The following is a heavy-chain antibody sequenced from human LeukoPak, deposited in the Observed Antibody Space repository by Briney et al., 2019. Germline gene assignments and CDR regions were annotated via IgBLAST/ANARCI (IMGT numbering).Heavy chain of an antibody. CDR2: IYYSGST. V-gene: IGHV4-39*07. Sequence: SETLSLTCAVSGGSISSSRYYWGWIRQPPGKGLEWIGNIYYSGSTYYNPSLKSRVTASLDTSKNQFSLKLSSVTAADTAMYYCATWGYTTGWYYFDYWGQGTLVTVSS. CDR3: ATWGYTTGWYYFDY. J-gene: IGHJ4*02. D-gene: IGHD6-19*01. CDR1: GGSISSSRYY.